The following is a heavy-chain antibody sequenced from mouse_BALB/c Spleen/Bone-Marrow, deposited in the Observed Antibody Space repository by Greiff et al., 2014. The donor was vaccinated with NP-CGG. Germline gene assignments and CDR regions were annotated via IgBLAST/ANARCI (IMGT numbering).Heavy chain of an antibody. CDR1: GFTFSSYT. CDR3: TRSYYRYDEEAWFAY. CDR2: ISSGGSYT. J-gene: IGHJ3*01. D-gene: IGHD2-14*01. Sequence: EVKVVESGGGLVKPGGSLKLSCAASGFTFSSYTMSWVRQTPEKRLEWVATISSGGSYTYYPDSVKGRFTISRDYAKNTLYLQMSSLKSEDTAMYYCTRSYYRYDEEAWFAYWGQGTLVTVSA. V-gene: IGHV5-6-4*01.